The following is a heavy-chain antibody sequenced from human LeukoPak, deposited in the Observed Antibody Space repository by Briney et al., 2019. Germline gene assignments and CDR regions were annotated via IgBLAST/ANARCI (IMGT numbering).Heavy chain of an antibody. J-gene: IGHJ6*03. CDR3: ARVEEAYGSGRRENYYYYYMDV. V-gene: IGHV4-59*01. D-gene: IGHD3-10*01. CDR2: IYYSEST. CDR1: GGSISSYY. Sequence: NPSETLSLTCTVSGGSISSYYWSWIRQPPGKGLEWIGYIYYSESTNYNPSLKSRVTISVDTSKNQFSLKLSSVTAADTAVYYCARVEEAYGSGRRENYYYYYMDVWGKGTTVTISS.